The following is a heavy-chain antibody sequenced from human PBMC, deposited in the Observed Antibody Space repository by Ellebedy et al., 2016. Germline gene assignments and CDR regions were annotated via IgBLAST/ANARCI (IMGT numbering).Heavy chain of an antibody. Sequence: GGSLRLXXAASGFTFSTYDMTWVRQAPGKGLEWVATIVFSGTATYYSDSVRGRFIISRDNAKNSLFLQMNSLRVEDTAVYYCARDGSEWSRDYWGQGTLVTVSS. CDR1: GFTFSTYD. D-gene: IGHD3-3*01. CDR2: IVFSGTAT. CDR3: ARDGSEWSRDY. V-gene: IGHV3-21*01. J-gene: IGHJ4*02.